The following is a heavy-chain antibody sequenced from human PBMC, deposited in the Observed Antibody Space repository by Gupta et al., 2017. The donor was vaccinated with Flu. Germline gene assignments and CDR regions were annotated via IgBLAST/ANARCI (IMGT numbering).Heavy chain of an antibody. D-gene: IGHD3-9*01. CDR2: IYTSGST. Sequence: QVQLQESGPGLVKPSQTLSLTCTVSGGSISSGSYYWSWIRQPAGKGLEWIGRIYTSGSTNYNPSLKSRVTISVDTSKNQFSLKLSSVTAADTAVYYCARVSYYDILNAVKGRGSYYFDYWGQGTLVTVSS. V-gene: IGHV4-61*02. CDR3: ARVSYYDILNAVKGRGSYYFDY. CDR1: GGSISSGSYY. J-gene: IGHJ4*02.